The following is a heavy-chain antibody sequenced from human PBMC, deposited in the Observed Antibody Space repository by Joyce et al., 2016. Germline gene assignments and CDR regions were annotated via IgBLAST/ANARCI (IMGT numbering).Heavy chain of an antibody. J-gene: IGHJ4*02. CDR3: ARSQWLAPLMY. CDR2: INNSGVT. Sequence: QVQQQKWGAGLLKPSETLSLTCAVSGGPFRGFFWTWVRQPPGKGLEWIGDINNSGVTNYNPSLKTRVTFSVDTSKNQFALKLTSLSAADTAVYYCARSQWLAPLMYWGQGTPVTVSS. V-gene: IGHV4-34*01. CDR1: GGPFRGFF. D-gene: IGHD6-19*01.